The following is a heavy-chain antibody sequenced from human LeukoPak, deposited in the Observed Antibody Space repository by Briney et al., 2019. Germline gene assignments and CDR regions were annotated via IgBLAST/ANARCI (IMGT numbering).Heavy chain of an antibody. CDR3: ASSLRFLEWTIDY. CDR1: GFTFSSYG. Sequence: PGGSLRLSCAASGFTFSSYGMHWVRQAPGKGLEWVAVIWYDGSKKYYADSVKGRFTISRDNSKNTLYLQMNSLRAEDTAVYYCASSLRFLEWTIDYWGQGTLVTVSS. CDR2: IWYDGSKK. V-gene: IGHV3-33*01. J-gene: IGHJ4*02. D-gene: IGHD3-3*01.